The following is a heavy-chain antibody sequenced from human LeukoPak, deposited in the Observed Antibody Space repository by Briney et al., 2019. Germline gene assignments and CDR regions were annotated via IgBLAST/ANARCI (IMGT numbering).Heavy chain of an antibody. Sequence: GGSLRLSCAASGFTFSAYWMSWVRQARGRGLEWVASIKQDGSEKYYVDSVKGRFTISRDNARNSLYLQMDSLRPEDTAVYYCVDGTTPDFWGQGTPVTISS. CDR3: VDGTTPDF. CDR2: IKQDGSEK. CDR1: GFTFSAYW. D-gene: IGHD4-11*01. V-gene: IGHV3-7*01. J-gene: IGHJ4*02.